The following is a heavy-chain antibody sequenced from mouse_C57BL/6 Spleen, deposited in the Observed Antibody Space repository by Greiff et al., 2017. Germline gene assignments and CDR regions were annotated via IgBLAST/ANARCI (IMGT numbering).Heavy chain of an antibody. CDR2: INPSNGGT. J-gene: IGHJ2*01. V-gene: IGHV1-53*01. D-gene: IGHD3-2*02. Sequence: QVQLQQPGTELVKPGASVKLSCKASGYTFTSYWMHWVKQRPGQGLEWIGNINPSNGGTNYNEKFKSKATLTVDKSSSTAYMQLSSLTSEDSAVYFCARLVGGSSGYVDYWGQGTTLTVSS. CDR3: ARLVGGSSGYVDY. CDR1: GYTFTSYW.